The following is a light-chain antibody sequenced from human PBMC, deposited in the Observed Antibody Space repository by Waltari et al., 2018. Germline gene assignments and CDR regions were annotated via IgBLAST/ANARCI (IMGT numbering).Light chain of an antibody. V-gene: IGKV1-39*01. CDR3: QQSYTTPYT. J-gene: IGKJ2*01. CDR1: QNITNY. CDR2: AAS. Sequence: DIQMTQPPSSLSPSVGDRVTITCRAGQNITNYLNWHQQKPGKAPKALIYAASSLQSGVPSRFSGSGSGTEFTLTIRSLQPEDFATYYCQQSYTTPYTFGQGTKLEIK.